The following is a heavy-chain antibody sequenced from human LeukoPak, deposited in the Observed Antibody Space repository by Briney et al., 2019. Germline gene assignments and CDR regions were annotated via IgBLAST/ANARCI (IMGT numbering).Heavy chain of an antibody. Sequence: ASVKVSCKASGYTFTGYYMHWVRQAPGQGLEWMGWINPNSGGTNYAQKFQGRVTMTRDTSISTAYMELSRLRSDDTAVYYCARDLQPYYDFWSGYYLIGGSRDRGYRGAHEYGMDVWGQGTTVTVSS. CDR3: ARDLQPYYDFWSGYYLIGGSRDRGYRGAHEYGMDV. J-gene: IGHJ6*02. CDR2: INPNSGGT. V-gene: IGHV1-2*02. CDR1: GYTFTGYY. D-gene: IGHD3-3*01.